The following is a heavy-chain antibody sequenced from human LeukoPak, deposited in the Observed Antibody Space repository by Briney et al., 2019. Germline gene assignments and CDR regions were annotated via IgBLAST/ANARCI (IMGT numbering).Heavy chain of an antibody. CDR3: ARDGDGYGMDV. Sequence: SETLSLTCTVSGGSISSGDYYWSWIRQPPGKGLEWIGYIYYSGSTYYNPSLKSRVPISVDTSKNQFSLKLSSVTAADTAVYYCARDGDGYGMDVWGQGTTVTVSS. D-gene: IGHD5-24*01. J-gene: IGHJ6*02. CDR2: IYYSGST. CDR1: GGSISSGDYY. V-gene: IGHV4-30-4*01.